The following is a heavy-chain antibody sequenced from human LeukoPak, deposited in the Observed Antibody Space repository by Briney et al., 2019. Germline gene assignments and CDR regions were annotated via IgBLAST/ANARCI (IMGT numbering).Heavy chain of an antibody. CDR2: VYYSGST. J-gene: IGHJ4*02. V-gene: IGHV4-59*08. CDR1: GGSISSHY. Sequence: SETLSLTCTVSGGSISSHYWSWIRQPPGKGLEWIGYVYYSGSTNYNPSLKSRVTISVDTSKNQISLKLTSVTAADTAVYYCARREWLVLGPFDYWGQGTLVTVSS. CDR3: ARREWLVLGPFDY. D-gene: IGHD6-19*01.